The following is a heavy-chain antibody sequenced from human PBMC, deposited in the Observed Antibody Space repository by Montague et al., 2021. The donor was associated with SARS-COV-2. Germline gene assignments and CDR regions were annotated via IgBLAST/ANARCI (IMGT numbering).Heavy chain of an antibody. CDR2: INHSGST. J-gene: IGHJ4*02. CDR1: GGSFSGYY. Sequence: SETLSLTCAVYGGSFSGYYWSWIRRPPGKGLEWIGEINHSGSTNYNPSLRSRVTTSVDTSKNHFSLKLTSVTAADTAVYYCARLDYYGSGPYYNPPSDFWGQGTLVTVSS. V-gene: IGHV4-34*01. CDR3: ARLDYYGSGPYYNPPSDF. D-gene: IGHD3-10*01.